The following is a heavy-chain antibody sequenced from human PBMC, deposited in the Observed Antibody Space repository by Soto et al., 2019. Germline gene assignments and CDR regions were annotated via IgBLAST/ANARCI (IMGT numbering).Heavy chain of an antibody. V-gene: IGHV4-30-2*01. CDR3: ARHLGEGYFDY. CDR2: TYHSGTT. J-gene: IGHJ4*02. Sequence: SETLSLTCAVSGGSIISGGYSWSWIRQPPGKGLEWIGYTYHSGTTYYNPSPKSRVTISVDRFKNQFSLKLSSVTAADTAVYYCARHLGEGYFDYWGQGTLVTVSS. CDR1: GGSIISGGYS.